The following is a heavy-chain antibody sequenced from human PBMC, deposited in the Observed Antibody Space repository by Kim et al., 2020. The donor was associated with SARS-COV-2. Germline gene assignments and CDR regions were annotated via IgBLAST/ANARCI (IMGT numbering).Heavy chain of an antibody. CDR2: IYYSGST. J-gene: IGHJ6*03. D-gene: IGHD6-13*01. CDR3: ARSGIAAPEAGLYMDV. CDR1: GGSISSYY. Sequence: SETLSLTCIVSGGSISSYYWSWIRQPPGKGLEWIGYIYYSGSTNYNPSLKSRVTISVDTSKNQFSLKLSSVTAADTAVYYCARSGIAAPEAGLYMDVWGKGTTVTVSS. V-gene: IGHV4-59*01.